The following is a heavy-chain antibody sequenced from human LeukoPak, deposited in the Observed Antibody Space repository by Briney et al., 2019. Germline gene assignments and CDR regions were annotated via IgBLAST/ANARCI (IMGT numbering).Heavy chain of an antibody. V-gene: IGHV3-30*02. CDR1: GFTFSSYG. CDR2: IRYDGSNI. J-gene: IGHJ4*02. CDR3: AKDHWNYQAPFDY. D-gene: IGHD1-7*01. Sequence: GGSLRLSYAPSGFTFSSYGIHSVRQAPGKGLEWVAFIRYDGSNIYYADSVKGRFTISRDNSKNTLYLQMNSLRAEDTALYYCAKDHWNYQAPFDYWGQGTLVTVSS.